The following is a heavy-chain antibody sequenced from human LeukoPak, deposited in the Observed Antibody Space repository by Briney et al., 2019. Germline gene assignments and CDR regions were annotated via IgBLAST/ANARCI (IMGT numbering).Heavy chain of an antibody. CDR2: TSSSSSTI. J-gene: IGHJ6*02. CDR3: ARLRYYGMDV. CDR1: GFTFSGYD. Sequence: AGGSLRLSCAASGFTFSGYDMSWVRQAPGKGLEWVPYTSSSSSTIYYADSVKSRFTISRDNAKNSLYLQMNSLRAEDTAVYYCARLRYYGMDVWGQGTTVTVSS. V-gene: IGHV3-48*04.